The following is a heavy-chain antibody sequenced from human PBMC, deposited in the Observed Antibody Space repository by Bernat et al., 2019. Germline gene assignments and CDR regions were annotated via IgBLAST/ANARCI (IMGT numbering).Heavy chain of an antibody. J-gene: IGHJ4*02. D-gene: IGHD3-3*01. CDR2: IYPGDSDT. V-gene: IGHV5-51*01. CDR1: GYSFTNYW. Sequence: EVQLVQSGAELKKPGESLKISCEGSGYSFTNYWIAWVRQMPGKGLEWMGVIYPGDSDTRYSPSFQGQVTISADKSISTAYLQWSSLKASDTAMYYCARHSEFWSGSFPPDYWGQGTLVTVSS. CDR3: ARHSEFWSGSFPPDY.